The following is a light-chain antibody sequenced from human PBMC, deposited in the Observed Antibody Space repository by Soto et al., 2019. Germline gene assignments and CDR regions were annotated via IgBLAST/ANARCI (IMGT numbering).Light chain of an antibody. CDR2: EVS. CDR1: SSDVGGYNY. CDR3: SSYTSSSTLYV. V-gene: IGLV2-14*01. J-gene: IGLJ1*01. Sequence: LTQPASVSGSPGQSITISCTGTSSDVGGYNYVSWYQQHPGKAPKLMIYEVSNRPSGVSNRFSGSKSGNTASLTISGLQAGDEADYYCSSYTSSSTLYVFGTGTKVTVL.